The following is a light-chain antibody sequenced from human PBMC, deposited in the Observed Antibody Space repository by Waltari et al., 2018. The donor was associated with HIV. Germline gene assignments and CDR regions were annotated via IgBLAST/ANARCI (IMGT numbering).Light chain of an antibody. V-gene: IGLV1-51*01. CDR2: DNH. Sequence: HSVLTQPPAVSAAPGQKVTIFCSGTTSNIGNNFVCWYQKLPGTARKLLIFDNHKRPSGVSDRFSASKSATSATLDITGLHTGDEAEYYCGTWDTSLNAGVFGGGTKVSVL. J-gene: IGLJ2*01. CDR1: TSNIGNNF. CDR3: GTWDTSLNAGV.